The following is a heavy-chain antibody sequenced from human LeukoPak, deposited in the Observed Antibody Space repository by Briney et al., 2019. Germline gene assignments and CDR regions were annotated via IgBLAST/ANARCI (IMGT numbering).Heavy chain of an antibody. Sequence: PSETLSLTCAVYGGSFSGYYWSWIRQPPGKGLEWIGEINHSGSTNYNPSLKGRVTISVDTSKNQFSLKLSSVTAADTAVYYCARVAVAGAFDYWGQGTLVTVSS. CDR3: ARVAVAGAFDY. D-gene: IGHD6-19*01. CDR2: INHSGST. V-gene: IGHV4-34*01. CDR1: GGSFSGYY. J-gene: IGHJ4*02.